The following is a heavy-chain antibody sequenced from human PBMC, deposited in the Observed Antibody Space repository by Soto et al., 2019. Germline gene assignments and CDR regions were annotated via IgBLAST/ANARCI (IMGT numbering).Heavy chain of an antibody. V-gene: IGHV3-33*01. CDR1: GFTFSSYG. D-gene: IGHD4-4*01. Sequence: GGSLRLSCAASGFTFSSYGMHWVRQAPGKGLEWVAVIWYDGSNKYYADSVKGRFTISRDNSKNTLYLQMNSLRAEDTAVYYCARDGGMTTVTFDYWGQGTLVTVSS. CDR3: ARDGGMTTVTFDY. CDR2: IWYDGSNK. J-gene: IGHJ4*02.